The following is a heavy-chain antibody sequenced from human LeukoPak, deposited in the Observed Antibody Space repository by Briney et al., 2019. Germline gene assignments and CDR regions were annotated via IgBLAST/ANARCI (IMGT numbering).Heavy chain of an antibody. D-gene: IGHD6-19*01. CDR2: ISYDGSNK. CDR3: ARSGYSSGWYYFDY. Sequence: GRSLRLSCAASGFTFSSYAIHWVRQAPGKGLEWVAVISYDGSNKYYADSVKGRFTISRDNSKNTLYLQMNSLRDEDTAVYYCARSGYSSGWYYFDYWGQGTLVTVSS. CDR1: GFTFSSYA. J-gene: IGHJ4*02. V-gene: IGHV3-30-3*01.